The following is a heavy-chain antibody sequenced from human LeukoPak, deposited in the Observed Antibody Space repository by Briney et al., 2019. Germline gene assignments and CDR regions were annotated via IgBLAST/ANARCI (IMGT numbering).Heavy chain of an antibody. CDR1: GGSVSNYY. CDR2: VYYTGST. D-gene: IGHD6-6*01. Sequence: KASETLSLTCSVSGGSVSNYYWSWLRQPPGKGLEWTGYVYYTGSTNYNPSLKSRVTMFEDKSKNQFSLRLYSVTVADTAVYYCARHFAYSSSSYFDYWGQGSLVTVSS. CDR3: ARHFAYSSSSYFDY. J-gene: IGHJ4*02. V-gene: IGHV4-59*08.